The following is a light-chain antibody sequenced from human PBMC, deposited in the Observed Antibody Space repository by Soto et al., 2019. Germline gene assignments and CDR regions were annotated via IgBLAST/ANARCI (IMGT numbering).Light chain of an antibody. CDR1: NIGSKS. Sequence: SYELTQPPSVSVAPGQTAKITCGENNIGSKSVHWYQQKPGQAPVLVVYDDTDRPSGIPERFSGSNSGNTATLTISRVEGGDEADFYCQVWDTSSDQYVFGTGTKVTVL. J-gene: IGLJ1*01. CDR2: DDT. V-gene: IGLV3-21*02. CDR3: QVWDTSSDQYV.